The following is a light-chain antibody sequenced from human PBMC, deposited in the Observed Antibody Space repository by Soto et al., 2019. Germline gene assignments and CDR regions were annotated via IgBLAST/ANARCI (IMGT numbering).Light chain of an antibody. CDR2: AAS. J-gene: IGKJ3*01. Sequence: EIVLTQSPGTLSLSPGERATLSCRASQSVSSSYLAWYQQKPGQAPRLLIYAASSRATAIPDGFSGSGSGTDFTLTSSRLEVEDYSVYYCQRYGSSPFTFGPGTEVDIK. V-gene: IGKV3-20*01. CDR1: QSVSSSY. CDR3: QRYGSSPFT.